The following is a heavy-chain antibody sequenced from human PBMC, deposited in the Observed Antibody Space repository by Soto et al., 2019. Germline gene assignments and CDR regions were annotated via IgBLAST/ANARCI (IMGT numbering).Heavy chain of an antibody. CDR1: VGSFISYA. CDR2: IIPIFGTA. D-gene: IGHD1-1*01. J-gene: IGHJ6*02. Sequence: QVQLVQSGAEVKKPGSSVKVSCKDSVGSFISYAISWVRQAPGQGLEWMGGIIPIFGTANYAQKFQGRVTITADESTSTAYMELSSLRSEDTAVYYCARDEDGNYDYYYGMDVWGQVTTVTVSS. V-gene: IGHV1-69*12. CDR3: ARDEDGNYDYYYGMDV.